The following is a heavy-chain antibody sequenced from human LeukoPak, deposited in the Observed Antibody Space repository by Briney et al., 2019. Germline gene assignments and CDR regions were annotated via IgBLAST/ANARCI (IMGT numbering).Heavy chain of an antibody. CDR2: ISGSGGST. D-gene: IGHD5-24*01. J-gene: IGHJ3*02. Sequence: GGSLRLSCAASGFTFSRYAMSCVRQAPGKGLEWVSAISGSGGSTYYADSVKGRFTISRDNSKNTLYLQMNSLRAEDTAVYYCAKVSGDRDAFDIWGQGTMVTVSS. CDR3: AKVSGDRDAFDI. CDR1: GFTFSRYA. V-gene: IGHV3-23*01.